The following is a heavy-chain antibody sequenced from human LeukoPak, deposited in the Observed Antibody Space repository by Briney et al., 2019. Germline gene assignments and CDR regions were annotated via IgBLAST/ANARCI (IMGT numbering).Heavy chain of an antibody. D-gene: IGHD5-12*01. J-gene: IGHJ4*02. CDR3: ARQGRFIVATTGELGY. Sequence: SETLSLTCTVSGGSISSSSYYWGWIRQPPGKGLEWIVSIYYSGSTYYNPSLKSRVTISVDTSKNQFSLKLSSVTAADTAVYYCARQGRFIVATTGELGYWGQGTLVTVSS. V-gene: IGHV4-39*01. CDR1: GGSISSSSYY. CDR2: IYYSGST.